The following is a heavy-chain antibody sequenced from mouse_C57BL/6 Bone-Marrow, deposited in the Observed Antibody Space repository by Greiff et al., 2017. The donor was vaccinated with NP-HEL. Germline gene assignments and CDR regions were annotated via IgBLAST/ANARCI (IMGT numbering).Heavy chain of an antibody. CDR1: GYTFTSYW. J-gene: IGHJ1*03. Sequence: VQLQQPGAELVKPGASVKMSCKASGYTFTSYWITWVKQRPGQGLEWIGDIYPGSGSTNSNEKFKSKATLTVDTSSSTAYMQLSSLTSEDAADYYCATGTGYWYFDVWGTGTTVTVSS. CDR3: ATGTGYWYFDV. V-gene: IGHV1-55*01. D-gene: IGHD4-1*01. CDR2: IYPGSGST.